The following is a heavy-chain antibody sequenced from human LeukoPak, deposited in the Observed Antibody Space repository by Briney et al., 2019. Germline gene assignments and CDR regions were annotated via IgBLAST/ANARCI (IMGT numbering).Heavy chain of an antibody. J-gene: IGHJ5*02. CDR1: GYTVTGYY. D-gene: IGHD3-10*01. V-gene: IGHV1-2*02. CDR2: INPNSGGT. Sequence: GASVKVSCKASGYTVTGYYMHWVRQAPGQGLEWMGWINPNSGGTNYAQKLQGRVTMTTDTSTSTAYMELRSLTSDDTAVYYCARGNYYGSTEFDPWGQGTLVTVSS. CDR3: ARGNYYGSTEFDP.